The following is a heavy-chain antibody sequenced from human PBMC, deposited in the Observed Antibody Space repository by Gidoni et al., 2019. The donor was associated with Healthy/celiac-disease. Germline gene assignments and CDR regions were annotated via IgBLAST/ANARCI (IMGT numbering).Heavy chain of an antibody. D-gene: IGHD3-22*01. CDR1: GFTFSRYA. V-gene: IGHV3-30*01. CDR3: ARDHYYDRSGFDY. Sequence: QVQLVASGGGVVQPGRSLRLSCVASGFTFSRYAMPWVRQAPGKGLEWVAVISYDGSKKYYADSEKGRFTITRDNSKNTLYLQMNSLRAEDTAVYYCARDHYYDRSGFDYWGQGTLVTFSS. J-gene: IGHJ4*02. CDR2: ISYDGSKK.